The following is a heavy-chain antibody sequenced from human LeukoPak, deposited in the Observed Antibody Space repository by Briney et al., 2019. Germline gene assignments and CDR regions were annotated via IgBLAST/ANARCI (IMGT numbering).Heavy chain of an antibody. D-gene: IGHD3-10*01. Sequence: KPSETLSLTCAVYGGSFSGYYWSWIRQPPGKGLEWIGEINHSGSTNYNPSLKSRVTISVDTPKNQFSLKLSSVTAADTAVYYCARGSRRYYGSGSYYGYWGQGTLVTVSS. CDR3: ARGSRRYYGSGSYYGY. J-gene: IGHJ4*02. V-gene: IGHV4-34*01. CDR2: INHSGST. CDR1: GGSFSGYY.